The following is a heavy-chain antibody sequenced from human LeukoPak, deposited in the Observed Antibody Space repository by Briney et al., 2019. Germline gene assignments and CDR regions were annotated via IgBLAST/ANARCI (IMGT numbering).Heavy chain of an antibody. CDR2: VNSDGSST. Sequence: PGGSLRLSCAASGFTFSNYWMHGVRQAPGKGLVWVSRVNSDGSSTSYADPVKGRFTISRDNAKNTVYLQMNSLRAEDTAVYYCGRGGKVEQLVLARWGQGSLVTVSS. D-gene: IGHD6-13*01. CDR3: GRGGKVEQLVLAR. V-gene: IGHV3-74*01. CDR1: GFTFSNYW. J-gene: IGHJ4*02.